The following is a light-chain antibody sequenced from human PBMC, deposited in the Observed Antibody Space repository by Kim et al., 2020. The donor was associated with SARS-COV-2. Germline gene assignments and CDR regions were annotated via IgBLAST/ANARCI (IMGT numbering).Light chain of an antibody. J-gene: IGLJ3*02. CDR2: DTN. Sequence: QAVVTQEPSLTVSPGGTVTLTCESSTGTVTSGHYPYWFQQRPGQTPMTLIYDTNYKHSWTPARFSGSLLGGNTALTLSGAQPDDEADYYCLLSSGGVRVFGGGTQLTVL. V-gene: IGLV7-46*01. CDR1: TGTVTSGHY. CDR3: LLSSGGVRV.